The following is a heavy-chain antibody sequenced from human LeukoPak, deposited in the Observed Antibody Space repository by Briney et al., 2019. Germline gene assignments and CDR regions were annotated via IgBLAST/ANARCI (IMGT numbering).Heavy chain of an antibody. V-gene: IGHV1-8*01. J-gene: IGHJ5*02. Sequence: GASVKVSCKASGYTFTSYDINWVRQATGQGLEWMGWMNPNSGNTGYAQKFQGRVTMTRNTSISTAYMELSSLRSEDTAVYYCARDKVAATRQQVAWFDPWGQGTTVTVSS. CDR2: MNPNSGNT. CDR3: ARDKVAATRQQVAWFDP. D-gene: IGHD2-15*01. CDR1: GYTFTSYD.